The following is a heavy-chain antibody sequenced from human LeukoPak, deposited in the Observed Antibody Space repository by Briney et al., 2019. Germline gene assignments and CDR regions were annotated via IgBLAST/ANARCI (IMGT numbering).Heavy chain of an antibody. Sequence: GGSLRLSCAASGFTFDDYGMSWVRQAPGKGLEWVSGINWNGGSTGYADSVKGRFTISRDNDKDSLYLQMNSLRAEDTALYDCARCMQAVNYYMDVWGKGTTVTVYS. J-gene: IGHJ6*03. CDR3: ARCMQAVNYYMDV. D-gene: IGHD2-8*01. CDR2: INWNGGST. V-gene: IGHV3-20*01. CDR1: GFTFDDYG.